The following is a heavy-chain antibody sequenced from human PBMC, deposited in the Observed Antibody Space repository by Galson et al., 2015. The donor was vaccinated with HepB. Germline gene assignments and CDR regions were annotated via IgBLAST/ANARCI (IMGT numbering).Heavy chain of an antibody. V-gene: IGHV1-69*04. CDR3: ARDNSAAGSWWFDP. Sequence: SVKVSCKASGGTFSSYAISWVRQAPGQGLEWMGRIIPILGIANYAQKFQGRVTITADKSTSTAYMELSSLRSEDTAVYYCARDNSAAGSWWFDPWGQGTLVTVSS. CDR2: IIPILGIA. D-gene: IGHD6-13*01. CDR1: GGTFSSYA. J-gene: IGHJ5*02.